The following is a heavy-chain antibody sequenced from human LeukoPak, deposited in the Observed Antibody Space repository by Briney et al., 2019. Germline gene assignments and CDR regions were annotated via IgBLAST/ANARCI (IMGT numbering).Heavy chain of an antibody. V-gene: IGHV3-33*01. D-gene: IGHD6-19*01. J-gene: IGHJ4*02. CDR3: ARESGVAVAGLDY. Sequence: GGSLRLSCAASGFTFSSYGMHWVRQAPGKGLEWVEVIWYDGSNKYYADSVKGRFTISRDNSKNTLYLQMNSLRAEDTAVYYCARESGVAVAGLDYWGQGTLVTVSS. CDR1: GFTFSSYG. CDR2: IWYDGSNK.